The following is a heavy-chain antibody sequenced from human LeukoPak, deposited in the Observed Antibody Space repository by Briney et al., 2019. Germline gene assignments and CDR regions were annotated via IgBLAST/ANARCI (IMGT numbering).Heavy chain of an antibody. J-gene: IGHJ4*02. D-gene: IGHD3-22*01. Sequence: GGSLRLSCAASGFTFSSYAMSWVRQAPGKGLEWVSAISGSGGSTYYADSVKGRFTISRDNSKNTLYLQMNSLRAEDTAVYYCANNRLVVVITYYFDYWGQGTPVTVSS. CDR2: ISGSGGST. CDR1: GFTFSSYA. V-gene: IGHV3-23*01. CDR3: ANNRLVVVITYYFDY.